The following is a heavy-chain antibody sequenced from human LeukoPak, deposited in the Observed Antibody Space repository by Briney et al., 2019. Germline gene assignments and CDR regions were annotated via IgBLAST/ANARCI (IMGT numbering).Heavy chain of an antibody. Sequence: AGGSLRLSCAASGFTFSSYWMHWVRQAPGKGLVWVSRINSDGSSTSYADSVKGRFTVARDNAKNSLYLQMNSLRAEDTAVYYCARDQSGIVATITFDYWGQGVLVTVSS. V-gene: IGHV3-74*01. J-gene: IGHJ4*02. D-gene: IGHD5-12*01. CDR2: INSDGSST. CDR3: ARDQSGIVATITFDY. CDR1: GFTFSSYW.